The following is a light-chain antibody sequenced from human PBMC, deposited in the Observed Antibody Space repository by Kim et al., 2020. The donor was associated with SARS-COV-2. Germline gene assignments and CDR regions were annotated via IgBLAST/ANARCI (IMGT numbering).Light chain of an antibody. CDR2: DAS. J-gene: IGKJ1*01. CDR3: QQYGRSPRT. Sequence: EIVLTQSPDTLSLSPGERATLSCRASQSVKNNYLAWYQLKPGQAPRLLIYDASSRATGIPDRVSGSASGTDFTLTISRLEPEDFAVYYCQQYGRSPRTFGQGTKVDIK. CDR1: QSVKNNY. V-gene: IGKV3-20*01.